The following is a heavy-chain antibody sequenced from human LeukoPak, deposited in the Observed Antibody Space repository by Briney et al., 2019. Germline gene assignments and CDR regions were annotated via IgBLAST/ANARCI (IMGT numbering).Heavy chain of an antibody. CDR3: ARVKRKYQLLKPLHETPSHYFDY. J-gene: IGHJ4*02. CDR1: GGSISSSSYY. CDR2: IYYSGST. V-gene: IGHV4-39*07. Sequence: SETLTLTCTVSGGSISSSSYYWDWIRQPPGKGLEWIGSIYYSGSTYYNPSLKSRVTISVDTSKNQFSLKVSSVTAADTAVYYCARVKRKYQLLKPLHETPSHYFDYWGQGTLVTVSS. D-gene: IGHD2-2*01.